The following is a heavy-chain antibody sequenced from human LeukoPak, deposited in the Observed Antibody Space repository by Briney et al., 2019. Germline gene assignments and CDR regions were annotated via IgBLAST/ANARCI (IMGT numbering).Heavy chain of an antibody. CDR1: GYTFTGYY. V-gene: IGHV1-2*02. Sequence: GASVKVSCKASGYTFTGYYMHWVRLAPGQGLEWMGWINPNSDDTIYAQKFQGRVTVTSDTSISTAYMELSRLRSDDTAVYFCARVHRDGYSYLYHYFDYWGQGTLVTVSA. CDR3: ARVHRDGYSYLYHYFDY. CDR2: INPNSDDT. J-gene: IGHJ4*02. D-gene: IGHD5-24*01.